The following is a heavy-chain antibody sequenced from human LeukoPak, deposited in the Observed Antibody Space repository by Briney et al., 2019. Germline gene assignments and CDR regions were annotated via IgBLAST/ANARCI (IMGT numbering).Heavy chain of an antibody. CDR2: IYHSGSS. CDR3: ARNTALLLWFGEMSWFDP. Sequence: PSQTLSLTCTVSGGSISSGDYYWSWIRQPPGKGLEYIGYIYHSGSSYYKASLKSRVTISVDTSKNQFSLKLSSVTAADTAVYYCARNTALLLWFGEMSWFDPWGQGTLVTVSS. V-gene: IGHV4-30-4*01. D-gene: IGHD3-10*01. J-gene: IGHJ5*02. CDR1: GGSISSGDYY.